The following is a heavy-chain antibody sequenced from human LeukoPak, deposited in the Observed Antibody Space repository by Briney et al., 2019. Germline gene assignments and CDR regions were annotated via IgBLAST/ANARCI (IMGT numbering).Heavy chain of an antibody. V-gene: IGHV3-7*03. CDR3: AKDVGHIVVVPADY. Sequence: GGSLRLSCAASGFTFSSYWMSWVRQAPGKGVEWVANIKQDGSEKYYVDSVKGRFTISRDNSKNTLYLQMNSLRAEDTAVYYCAKDVGHIVVVPADYWGQGTLVTVSS. CDR2: IKQDGSEK. D-gene: IGHD2-2*01. J-gene: IGHJ4*02. CDR1: GFTFSSYW.